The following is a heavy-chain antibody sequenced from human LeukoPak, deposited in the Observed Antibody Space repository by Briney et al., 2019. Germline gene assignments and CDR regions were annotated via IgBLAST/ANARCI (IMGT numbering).Heavy chain of an antibody. CDR3: ARGRLYYYDSSGYWDY. CDR1: GGSISSGGYY. Sequence: SETLSLTCTVSGGSISSGGYYWSWIRQHPGKGLEWIGYIYYSGSTYYNPSLKSRVTISVDTSKNQFSLKLSSVTAADTAVYYCARGRLYYYDSSGYWDYWGQGTLVTVSS. J-gene: IGHJ4*02. D-gene: IGHD3-22*01. V-gene: IGHV4-31*03. CDR2: IYYSGST.